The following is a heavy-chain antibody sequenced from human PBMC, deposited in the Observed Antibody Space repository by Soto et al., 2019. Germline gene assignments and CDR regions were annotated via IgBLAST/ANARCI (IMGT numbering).Heavy chain of an antibody. CDR3: ARTLGIKYGMDV. D-gene: IGHD3-10*01. CDR2: ISYDGSNT. Sequence: GGSLRLSCAASGFAFSSYAMHWVRQTPGKGLEWVALISYDGSNTYYADSVEGRFTISRDYSESTLYLQMNSLRAEDTAVYYCARTLGIKYGMDVWGQGTTVTVSS. J-gene: IGHJ6*02. V-gene: IGHV3-30-3*01. CDR1: GFAFSSYA.